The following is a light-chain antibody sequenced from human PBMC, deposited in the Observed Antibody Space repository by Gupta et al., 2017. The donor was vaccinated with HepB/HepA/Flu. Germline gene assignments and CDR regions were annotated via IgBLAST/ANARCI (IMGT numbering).Light chain of an antibody. Sequence: SYILTQPPSVSVAPGRTARITCGGNNIGTKSVHWYQQRPGQAPLVVIYEDTNRPSGIPERISGSNSGNTATLTISRVEAGDGADYYCQVWDTRTDHPVVFGGGTKLTV. CDR1: NIGTKS. CDR3: QVWDTRTDHPVV. J-gene: IGLJ2*01. V-gene: IGLV3-21*03. CDR2: EDT.